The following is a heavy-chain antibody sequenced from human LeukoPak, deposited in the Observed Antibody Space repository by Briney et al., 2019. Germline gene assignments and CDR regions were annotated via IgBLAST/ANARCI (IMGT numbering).Heavy chain of an antibody. Sequence: AGSLRLSCAASGFTFSSYEMNWIRQAPGKGLEWVSYISSSGSTIYYADSVKGRFTISRDNAKNSLYLQMNSLRAEDTAVYYCARVGQLWAHDYWGQGTLVTVSS. CDR3: ARVGQLWAHDY. D-gene: IGHD5-18*01. V-gene: IGHV3-48*03. CDR2: ISSSGSTI. J-gene: IGHJ4*02. CDR1: GFTFSSYE.